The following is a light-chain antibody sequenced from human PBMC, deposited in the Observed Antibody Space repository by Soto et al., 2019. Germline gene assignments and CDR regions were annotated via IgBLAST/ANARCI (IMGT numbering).Light chain of an antibody. J-gene: IGLJ1*01. CDR1: SSDVGGYNY. V-gene: IGLV2-8*01. CDR2: EVN. Sequence: QSALTQPASVSGSPGQSVTISCTGTSSDVGGYNYVSWYQQHPGKVPKLMVYEVNKRPSGVPDRFSGSKSGNTASLTVSGLQAEDEADYYCTSYAGGNNVFGTGTKLTVL. CDR3: TSYAGGNNV.